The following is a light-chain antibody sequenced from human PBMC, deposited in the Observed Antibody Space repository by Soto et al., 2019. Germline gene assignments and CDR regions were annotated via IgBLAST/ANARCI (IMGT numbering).Light chain of an antibody. CDR1: QSVGTN. Sequence: EIVLTQSPATLSLSPGERATLSCRASQSVGTNLAWYRQRPGQAPRLLIYDASNRATGIPARFSCSGSGTVFTLTLSSLEPEEFAVYYCQQCRNWPPLFGQGTRLEIK. V-gene: IGKV3-11*01. CDR2: DAS. CDR3: QQCRNWPPL. J-gene: IGKJ2*01.